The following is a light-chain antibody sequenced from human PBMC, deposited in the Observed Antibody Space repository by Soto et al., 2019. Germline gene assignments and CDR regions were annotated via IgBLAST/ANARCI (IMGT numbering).Light chain of an antibody. J-gene: IGKJ5*01. CDR2: DAS. V-gene: IGKV1-33*01. CDR1: QDVSKY. Sequence: IQMPQSPSSLSASAGDRVSVTYQASQDVSKYLNWYQQKLGKAPKLLIYDASNLETGVPSRFSGSGSGTYFSFTISSLQPEDFATYYCQQYSNLITFGQGTRLEIK. CDR3: QQYSNLIT.